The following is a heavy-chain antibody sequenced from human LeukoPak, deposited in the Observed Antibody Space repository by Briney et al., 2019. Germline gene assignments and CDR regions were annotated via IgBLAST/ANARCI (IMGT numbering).Heavy chain of an antibody. CDR2: IYYSGST. V-gene: IGHV4-39*01. D-gene: IGHD6-19*01. Sequence: PSETLSLTCTVSGGYISSSSYYWGWIRQPPGKGLEWIGSIYYSGSTYYNPSLKSRVTISVDTSKNQFSLKLSSVTAADTAVYYCARHAPIGGAVAGTGWFDPWGQGTLVTVSS. CDR3: ARHAPIGGAVAGTGWFDP. J-gene: IGHJ5*02. CDR1: GGYISSSSYY.